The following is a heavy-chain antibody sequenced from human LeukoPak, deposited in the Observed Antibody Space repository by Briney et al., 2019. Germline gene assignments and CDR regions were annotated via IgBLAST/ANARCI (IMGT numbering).Heavy chain of an antibody. Sequence: GASVKVSCKASGGTFSSYAISWVRQAPGQGLEWMGGIIPIFGTANYAQKFQGRVTITADKSTSTAYMELSSLRSDDTAVYYCARDVLHRIHYDSSAYYPGSSYWGQGTLVTVSS. CDR2: IIPIFGTA. V-gene: IGHV1-69*06. J-gene: IGHJ4*02. CDR1: GGTFSSYA. D-gene: IGHD3-22*01. CDR3: ARDVLHRIHYDSSAYYPGSSY.